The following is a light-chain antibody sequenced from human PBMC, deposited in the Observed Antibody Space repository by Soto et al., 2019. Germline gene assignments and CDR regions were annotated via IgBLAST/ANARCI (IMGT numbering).Light chain of an antibody. J-gene: IGLJ3*02. CDR1: SSDVGGYNY. Sequence: QSALTQPASVSGSPGQSITISCTGTSSDVGGYNYVYWYQQHPGKAPKLMIYEVSNRPSGVSNRFSGSKSGNTASLTISGLQAEDEADYYGSSYTSGSTWVFGGGTKVTVL. V-gene: IGLV2-14*01. CDR2: EVS. CDR3: SSYTSGSTWV.